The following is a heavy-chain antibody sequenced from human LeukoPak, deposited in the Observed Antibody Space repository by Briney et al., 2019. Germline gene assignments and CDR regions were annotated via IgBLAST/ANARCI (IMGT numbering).Heavy chain of an antibody. CDR3: ARQIYLVVPVHFDY. D-gene: IGHD2-2*01. Sequence: NPSETLSLTCTVSGYSISSGYYWGWIRQPPGKGLEWIGSIYYSGSTYYNPSLKSRVTISVDTSKNQFSLKLSSVTAADTAVYYCARQIYLVVPVHFDYWGQGTLVTVSS. V-gene: IGHV4-38-2*02. J-gene: IGHJ4*02. CDR1: GYSISSGYY. CDR2: IYYSGST.